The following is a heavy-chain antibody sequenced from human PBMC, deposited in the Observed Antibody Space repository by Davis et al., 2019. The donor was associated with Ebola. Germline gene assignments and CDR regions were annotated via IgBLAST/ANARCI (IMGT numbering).Heavy chain of an antibody. CDR1: GGSISNYY. CDR3: ARRSGSFAFDY. V-gene: IGHV4-59*08. CDR2: IYYSGST. J-gene: IGHJ4*02. Sequence: MPSETLSLTCTVSGGSISNYYWSWIRQPPGKGLEWIGYIYYSGSTYYNPSLKSRVTISVDTSKNLFPLKLNSVTAADTAVYYCARRSGSFAFDYWGQGTLVTVSS. D-gene: IGHD1-26*01.